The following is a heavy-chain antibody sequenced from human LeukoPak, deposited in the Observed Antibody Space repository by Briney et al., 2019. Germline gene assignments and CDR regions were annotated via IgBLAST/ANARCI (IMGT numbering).Heavy chain of an antibody. CDR1: GFTLSDNS. CDR2: ISSSNGTI. V-gene: IGHV3-48*01. D-gene: IGHD3-22*01. J-gene: IGHJ4*02. Sequence: GGSLRLSSAASGFTLSDNSINWVPPAPGQGLEWGSYISSSNGTIYYADPVKGRFTIFRENAKSSMYLQMNSRRAEDTAVYYCARGRRASGYCPFDYWGQGTLVAVSS. CDR3: ARGRRASGYCPFDY.